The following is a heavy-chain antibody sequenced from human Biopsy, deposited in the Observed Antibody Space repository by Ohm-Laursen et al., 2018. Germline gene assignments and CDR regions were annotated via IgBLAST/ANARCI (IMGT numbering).Heavy chain of an antibody. CDR3: ARDGEAKYCKHGVCPSDF. V-gene: IGHV3-21*01. CDR1: GFTFSGFS. Sequence: SLRLSCTASGFTFSGFSTNWVRQAPGQGLEWVSSISASGNHIYYTDSVKGRFTVSRDNGKNSVYLQMNSLRVEDTAVYYCARDGEAKYCKHGVCPSDFWGQGTLVTVSP. CDR2: ISASGNHI. J-gene: IGHJ4*02. D-gene: IGHD2-8*01.